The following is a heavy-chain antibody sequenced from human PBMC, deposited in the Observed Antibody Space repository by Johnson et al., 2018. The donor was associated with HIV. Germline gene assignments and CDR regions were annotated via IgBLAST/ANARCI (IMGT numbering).Heavy chain of an antibody. CDR1: GFTFDDYG. D-gene: IGHD3-22*01. CDR2: INWNGGST. Sequence: VQLVESGGGVVRPGGSLRLSCAASGFTFDDYGMSWVRQAPGKGLEWVSGINWNGGSTGYADSVKGRFTISRDNAKNSLYLQMNSLRAEDTAVYYCGKGFYDSSGTDSFHIWGQGTMVTVSS. CDR3: GKGFYDSSGTDSFHI. J-gene: IGHJ3*02. V-gene: IGHV3-20*04.